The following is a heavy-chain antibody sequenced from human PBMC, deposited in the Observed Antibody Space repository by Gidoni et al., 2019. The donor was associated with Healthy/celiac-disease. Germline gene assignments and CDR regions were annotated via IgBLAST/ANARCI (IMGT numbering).Heavy chain of an antibody. Sequence: FTLSDYYMSWIREAPGKGLELVSYISSSSSYTNYADSVKGRFTISRDNANNSLYLQMNSLRAEDTAVYYCARDFSCSGGSCYEGYYFDYWGQGTLVTVSS. D-gene: IGHD2-15*01. CDR1: FTLSDYY. CDR2: ISSSSSYT. J-gene: IGHJ4*02. CDR3: ARDFSCSGGSCYEGYYFDY. V-gene: IGHV3-11*05.